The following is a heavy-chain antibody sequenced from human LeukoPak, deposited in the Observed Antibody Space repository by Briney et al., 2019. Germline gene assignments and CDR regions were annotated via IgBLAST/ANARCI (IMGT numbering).Heavy chain of an antibody. CDR2: IYSSGST. J-gene: IGHJ2*01. CDR3: ARQGRGPSTYNWYFDL. CDR1: GGSMSSYN. D-gene: IGHD2-21*01. Sequence: SGTLSLTCTVSGGSMSSYNWTWIRQPPGKGLEWIGRIYSSGSTIYSPAPERRLTISGEKRKRKIYLKLNSVTAADTAVYYCARQGRGPSTYNWYFDLWGRGTLITVSS. V-gene: IGHV4-4*07.